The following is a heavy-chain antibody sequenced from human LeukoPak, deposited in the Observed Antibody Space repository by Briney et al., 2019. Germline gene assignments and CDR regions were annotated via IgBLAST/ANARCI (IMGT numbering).Heavy chain of an antibody. Sequence: SVKVSCKASGGTFNNYAISWVRQAPGQGLEWMGGIIPFFNTANCAQKFQGRVTIIADESTNTAYMELSSLRSEDTAVYYCARGSGSHTKTHFEYWGQGTLVTVSS. D-gene: IGHD5-12*01. J-gene: IGHJ4*02. CDR3: ARGSGSHTKTHFEY. CDR1: GGTFNNYA. CDR2: IIPFFNTA. V-gene: IGHV1-69*01.